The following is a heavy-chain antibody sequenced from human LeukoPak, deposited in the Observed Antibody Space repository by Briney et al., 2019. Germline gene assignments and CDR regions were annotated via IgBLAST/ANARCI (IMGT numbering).Heavy chain of an antibody. CDR3: ARDPSDTAMATGYFDY. V-gene: IGHV4-61*01. Sequence: SETLSLTCTVSGGSVNSGNYYWSWIRQPPGKGLEWIGYMYYTGSFNYNPSLKSRVTISVDTSKNQFSLKLSSVTAADTAVYYCARDPSDTAMATGYFDYWGQGTLVTVSS. J-gene: IGHJ4*02. CDR1: GGSVNSGNYY. CDR2: MYYTGSF. D-gene: IGHD5-18*01.